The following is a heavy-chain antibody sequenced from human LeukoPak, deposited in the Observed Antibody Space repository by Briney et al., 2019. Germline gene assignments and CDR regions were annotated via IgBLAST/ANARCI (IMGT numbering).Heavy chain of an antibody. D-gene: IGHD2-15*01. CDR1: GYTFTSYY. CDR2: INPSGGST. V-gene: IGHV1-46*03. CDR3: AIRFSGGSCWFDP. Sequence: ASVKVSCKASGYTFTSYYMRWVRQAPGQGLEWMGIINPSGGSTSYAQKFQGRVTMTRDMSTSTVYMELSSLRSEDTAVYYCAIRFSGGSCWFDPWGQGTLVTVSS. J-gene: IGHJ5*02.